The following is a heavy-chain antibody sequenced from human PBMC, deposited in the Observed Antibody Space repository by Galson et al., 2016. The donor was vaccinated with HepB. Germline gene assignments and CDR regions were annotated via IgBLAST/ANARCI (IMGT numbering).Heavy chain of an antibody. D-gene: IGHD1-26*01. CDR1: GCTFSSYG. CDR2: TSSDESVK. V-gene: IGHV3-30*18. Sequence: SLRLSRAASGCTFSSYGMHRVRQAPGKGLEWVATTSSDESVKHYADPVQGRFTISKDNFKNTLYLQMNSLRAEDTAVYYCAKKSPGKELSPPDYWGQGTLVTVSS. J-gene: IGHJ4*02. CDR3: AKKSPGKELSPPDY.